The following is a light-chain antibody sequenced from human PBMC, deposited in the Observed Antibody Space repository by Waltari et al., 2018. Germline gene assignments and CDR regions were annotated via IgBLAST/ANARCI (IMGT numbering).Light chain of an antibody. CDR1: NSHVGAYNY. CDR3: SSYAHNNHFV. Sequence: QSVLTQPPYATGAPGQSLTISCPGNNSHVGAYNYLPGYQQHPAKVPRLLIYEVTKPPSGVPDRVSGSKSGNTASLTVSGLQADDEADYYCSSYAHNNHFVFGTGTKVTVL. V-gene: IGLV2-8*01. J-gene: IGLJ1*01. CDR2: EVT.